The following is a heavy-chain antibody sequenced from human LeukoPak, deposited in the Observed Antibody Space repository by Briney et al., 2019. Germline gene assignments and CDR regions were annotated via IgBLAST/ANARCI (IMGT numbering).Heavy chain of an antibody. CDR3: ARGHHEFAF. J-gene: IGHJ3*01. Sequence: SETLSLTCTVSGGSMSGNFWGWIRQPPGKGLEWIGYIYYSGSTNYNPSLESRVTISLDTSKNQFSVKLSSVTAADTAVYFCARGHHEFAFWGRGTMVTVSS. CDR2: IYYSGST. CDR1: GGSMSGNF. V-gene: IGHV4-59*01.